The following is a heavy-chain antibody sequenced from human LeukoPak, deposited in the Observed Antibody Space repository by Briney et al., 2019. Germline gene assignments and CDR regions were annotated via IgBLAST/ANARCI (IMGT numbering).Heavy chain of an antibody. D-gene: IGHD1-1*01. J-gene: IGHJ4*02. CDR3: ARGQEFDDGVFDS. CDR1: GFTFSSNA. V-gene: IGHV3-23*01. CDR2: ISGSGSDT. Sequence: PGGSLRLSCAASGFTFSSNAMSWVRQVPGKGLGWISAISGSGSDTYYADSVKGRFTISRDNSKNTVYLQMNSLRVEDTAIYYCARGQEFDDGVFDSWGQGTLVTVSS.